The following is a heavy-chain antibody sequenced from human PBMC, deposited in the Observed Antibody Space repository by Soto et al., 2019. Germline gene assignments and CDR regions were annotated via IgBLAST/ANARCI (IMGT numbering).Heavy chain of an antibody. CDR2: IYYSGST. D-gene: IGHD2-21*01. Sequence: PSETLSLTCTVSGGSISSYYWSWIRQPPGKGLEWIGYIYYSGSTNYNPSLKSRVTISVDTSKNQFSLKLSSVTAADTAMYYCARVWGYYFYYWGQGTLVTVSS. CDR1: GGSISSYY. CDR3: ARVWGYYFYY. J-gene: IGHJ4*02. V-gene: IGHV4-59*01.